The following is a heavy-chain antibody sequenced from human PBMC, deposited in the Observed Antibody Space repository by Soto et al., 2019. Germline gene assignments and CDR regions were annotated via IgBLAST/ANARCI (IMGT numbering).Heavy chain of an antibody. Sequence: QVQLVQSRAEVKKPGASVKVSCQASGYTFTRNGINWVRQAPGQGLEWMGWISPYNGDTYCAQKFQGRVTMTTDTSMSTAYMELRSLRYDDTAVYYCARISASLYGMDVWGQGTTVTVSS. CDR3: ARISASLYGMDV. V-gene: IGHV1-18*01. D-gene: IGHD6-6*01. CDR1: GYTFTRNG. CDR2: ISPYNGDT. J-gene: IGHJ6*01.